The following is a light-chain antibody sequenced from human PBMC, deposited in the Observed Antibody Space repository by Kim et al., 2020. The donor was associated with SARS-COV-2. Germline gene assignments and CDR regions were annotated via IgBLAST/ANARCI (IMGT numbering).Light chain of an antibody. CDR1: RLRNFF. J-gene: IGLJ3*02. V-gene: IGLV3-19*01. CDR2: GKN. Sequence: VALGQTVRITCQGDRLRNFFASWYQQKPGQAPVVVIYGKNNRPSGIPDRFSGSSSGDMASLTITGAQAEDEADYYCNSRDSSGNHPFGGGTQLTVL. CDR3: NSRDSSGNHP.